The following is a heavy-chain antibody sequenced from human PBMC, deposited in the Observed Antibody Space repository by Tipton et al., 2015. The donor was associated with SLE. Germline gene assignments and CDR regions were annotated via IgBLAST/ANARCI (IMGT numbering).Heavy chain of an antibody. Sequence: GLVKPSETLFLTCAVSGYSISSGYYWGWIRQPPGRGLEWIGSIYHSGSTYYNPSLKSRLTISVDTSKNQFSLKLSSVTAADTAVYYCARAGGRIYDCHWWGQGTLVTVSS. J-gene: IGHJ4*02. CDR2: IYHSGST. CDR3: ARAGGRIYDCHW. V-gene: IGHV4-38-2*01. CDR1: GYSISSGYY. D-gene: IGHD3-3*01.